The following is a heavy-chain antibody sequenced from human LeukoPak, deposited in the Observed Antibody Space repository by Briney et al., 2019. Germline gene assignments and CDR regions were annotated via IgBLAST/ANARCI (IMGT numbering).Heavy chain of an antibody. Sequence: SSETLSLTCTVSGDSISSGDYYWSWIRQPPGKGLEWIGYIYYSGSTNYNPSLKSRVTISVDTSKNQFSLKLSSVTAADTAVYYCARIRQGLSGWYSGFWFDPWGQGTLVTVSS. CDR1: GDSISSGDYY. V-gene: IGHV4-30-4*01. J-gene: IGHJ5*02. D-gene: IGHD6-19*01. CDR2: IYYSGST. CDR3: ARIRQGLSGWYSGFWFDP.